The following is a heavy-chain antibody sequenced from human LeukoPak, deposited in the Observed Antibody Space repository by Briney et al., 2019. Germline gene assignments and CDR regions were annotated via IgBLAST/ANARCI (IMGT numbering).Heavy chain of an antibody. J-gene: IGHJ4*02. CDR3: AKDLWSGPTGLDY. V-gene: IGHV3-30*02. Sequence: PGGSLRLSCAASGFTFSDYSMNWVRQAPGKGLEWVAFIRYDGSNKYYADSVKGRFTISRDNSKNTLYLQMNSLRAEDTAVYYCAKDLWSGPTGLDYWGQGTLVTVSS. CDR1: GFTFSDYS. D-gene: IGHD3-3*01. CDR2: IRYDGSNK.